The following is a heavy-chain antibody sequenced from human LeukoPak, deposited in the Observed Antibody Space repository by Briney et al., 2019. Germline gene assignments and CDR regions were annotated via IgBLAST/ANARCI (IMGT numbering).Heavy chain of an antibody. Sequence: GGSLRLSCAASGFTFSSYSIDWVRQAPGKGLEWLSYISSSSSTIYYADSVKGRFTISRDNAKNSVYLQMNSLRPEDTAVYYCAKGVVAATNAAYYGMDVWGQGTTVTVSS. J-gene: IGHJ6*02. V-gene: IGHV3-48*04. CDR1: GFTFSSYS. CDR2: ISSSSSTI. D-gene: IGHD2-15*01. CDR3: AKGVVAATNAAYYGMDV.